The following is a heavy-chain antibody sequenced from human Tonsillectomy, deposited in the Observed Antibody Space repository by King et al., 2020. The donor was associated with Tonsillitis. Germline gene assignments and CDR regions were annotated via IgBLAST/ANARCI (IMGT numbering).Heavy chain of an antibody. CDR2: INHSGST. J-gene: IGHJ4*02. V-gene: IGHV4-34*01. Sequence: VQLQQWGAGLLKPSETLSLTCAVYGGSFSGYYWSWIRQPPGKGLEWIGVINHSGSTNYNPSLKSRVTLSVDTSKNQFSLKVSSVTAADTAVYYCARGFYEYYFDYWGQGTLVTVSS. D-gene: IGHD2/OR15-2a*01. CDR1: GGSFSGYY. CDR3: ARGFYEYYFDY.